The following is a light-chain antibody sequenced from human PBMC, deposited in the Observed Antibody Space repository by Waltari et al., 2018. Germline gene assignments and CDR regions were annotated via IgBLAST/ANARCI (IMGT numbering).Light chain of an antibody. V-gene: IGLV2-23*02. J-gene: IGLJ1*01. CDR2: EIS. CDR1: NSNVDILHL. CDR3: CSFAGYGIYV. Sequence: QSALTQPASVAGSPGQSTTISCTTVNSNVDILHLVSWYQHHPARNPRLLIYEISQRPAGISNRFSGSKSGNTASLTISGLQPEDEADYFCCSFAGYGIYVFGSGTQVSIL.